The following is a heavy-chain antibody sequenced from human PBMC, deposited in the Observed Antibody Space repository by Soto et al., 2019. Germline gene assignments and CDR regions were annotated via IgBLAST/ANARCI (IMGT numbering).Heavy chain of an antibody. Sequence: SETLSLTCAVYGGSFSGYYWSWIRQPPGKGLEWIGEINHSGSTNYNPSLKSRVTISVDTSKNQFSLKLSSVTAADTAVYYCARGHYGDYGNDYWGQGTLVTVSS. CDR1: GGSFSGYY. J-gene: IGHJ4*02. CDR3: ARGHYGDYGNDY. V-gene: IGHV4-34*01. D-gene: IGHD4-17*01. CDR2: INHSGST.